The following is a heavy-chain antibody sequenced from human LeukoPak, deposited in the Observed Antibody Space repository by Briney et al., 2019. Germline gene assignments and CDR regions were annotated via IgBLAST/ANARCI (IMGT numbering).Heavy chain of an antibody. D-gene: IGHD3-22*01. CDR2: IIPIFGTA. CDR3: ARDRRDYYDSSGYYHHYWFDP. CDR1: GGTFSSYA. V-gene: IGHV1-69*13. J-gene: IGHJ5*02. Sequence: ASVKVSCKASGGTFSSYAISWVRQAPGQGLEWMGGIIPIFGTANYAQKFQGRVTITADESTSTAYMELSSLRSEDTAVYYCARDRRDYYDSSGYYHHYWFDPWGQGTLVTVSS.